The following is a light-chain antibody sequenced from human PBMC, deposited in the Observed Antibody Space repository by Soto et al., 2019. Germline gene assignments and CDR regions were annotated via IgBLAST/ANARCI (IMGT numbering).Light chain of an antibody. CDR3: QRFNSAPIYT. CDR1: QDISNY. Sequence: DIQMTQSPSTLSASVGDRVTITCRASQDISNYLALYQQKPGKVPNLLIYSASTLQSGVPSRFSGNGSGTDFTLTISSLQPEDVATYYCQRFNSAPIYTFGPGTKVDIK. CDR2: SAS. V-gene: IGKV1-27*01. J-gene: IGKJ3*01.